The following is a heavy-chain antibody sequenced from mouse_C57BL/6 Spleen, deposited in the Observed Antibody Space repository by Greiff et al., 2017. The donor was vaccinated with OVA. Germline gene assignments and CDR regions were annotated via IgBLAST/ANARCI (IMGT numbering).Heavy chain of an antibody. J-gene: IGHJ3*01. V-gene: IGHV1-55*01. CDR2: IYPGSGST. Sequence: QVQLQQPGAELVKPGASVKMSCKASGYTFTSYWITWVKQRPGQGLEWIGDIYPGSGSTNYNEKFKSKATLTVDTSSSTAYMQLSILTSEDSAVYYCAREDDYGAWFAYWGQGTLVTVSA. CDR3: AREDDYGAWFAY. D-gene: IGHD2-4*01. CDR1: GYTFTSYW.